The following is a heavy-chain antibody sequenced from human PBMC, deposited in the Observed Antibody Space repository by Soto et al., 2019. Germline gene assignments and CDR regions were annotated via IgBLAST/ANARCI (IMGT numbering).Heavy chain of an antibody. Sequence: GGSLRLSCAASGLTGSSYHMSWVRQTPGKGLEWVSGIYSGGGIYYADSVKGRFTISRDNSKNTLYLQMNSLRVEDTAVYYCVKGVGDFHDSDGYYSDWFDSWGRGTLVTVSS. V-gene: IGHV3-53*01. CDR3: VKGVGDFHDSDGYYSDWFDS. CDR1: GLTGSSYH. D-gene: IGHD3-22*01. CDR2: IYSGGGI. J-gene: IGHJ5*01.